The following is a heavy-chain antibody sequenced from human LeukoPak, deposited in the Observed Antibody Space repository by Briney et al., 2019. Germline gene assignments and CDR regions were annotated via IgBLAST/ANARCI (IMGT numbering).Heavy chain of an antibody. CDR1: GFTVSSNY. D-gene: IGHD4-23*01. CDR3: ALKTTVVTH. J-gene: IGHJ4*02. Sequence: GSLRLSCAASGFTVSSNYMSWVRQAPGKGLEWIGEINYSGSTNYNPSLKSRVTISVDTSKNQFSLKLSSVTAADTAVYYCALKTTVVTHWGQGTLVTVSS. V-gene: IGHV4-34*08. CDR2: INYSGST.